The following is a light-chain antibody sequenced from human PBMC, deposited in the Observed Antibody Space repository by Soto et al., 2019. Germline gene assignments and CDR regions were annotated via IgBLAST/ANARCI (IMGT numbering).Light chain of an antibody. V-gene: IGKV1-9*01. CDR1: QGISSY. CDR3: QQLKSYTS. Sequence: DIQLTQSPSFLSASVGDRVTITCRASQGISSYLAWYQQKPGKAPKLLIYVASTLQSGIPSRFSGSGSGTEFTLTISSLQPEDFATYYCQQLKSYTSFGQGTKLDIK. CDR2: VAS. J-gene: IGKJ2*01.